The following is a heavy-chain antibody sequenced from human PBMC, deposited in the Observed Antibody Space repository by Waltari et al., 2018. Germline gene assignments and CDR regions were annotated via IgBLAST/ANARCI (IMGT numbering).Heavy chain of an antibody. CDR2: IKFDGTGQ. CDR1: GFALSMSG. V-gene: IGHV3-7*03. CDR3: ARGSADFVRFWDS. D-gene: IGHD3-10*01. J-gene: IGHJ4*02. Sequence: DVYLAESGGGWVQPGGSLRLPCAASGFALSMSGMSWIRQAPGKGLEWVANIKFDGTGQYYLDSVAGRFTISRDNTKNSLYLQMDRLRDDDTAVYYCARGSADFVRFWDSWGQGTLVTVSS.